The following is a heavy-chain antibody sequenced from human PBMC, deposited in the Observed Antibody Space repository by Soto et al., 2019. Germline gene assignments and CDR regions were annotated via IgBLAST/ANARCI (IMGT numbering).Heavy chain of an antibody. CDR2: ISGSGGST. V-gene: IGHV3-23*01. CDR3: AKPRDCSGGSCYPNMDRFDY. J-gene: IGHJ4*02. Sequence: PAGSPRLSCAASGLTFNSSAISWVRQAPGKGLEWVSAISGSGGSTYYADSVKGRYTISRDNSKNTLYLQMNSLRAEDTAVYYCAKPRDCSGGSCYPNMDRFDYWGQGTLVTVSS. CDR1: GLTFNSSA. D-gene: IGHD2-15*01.